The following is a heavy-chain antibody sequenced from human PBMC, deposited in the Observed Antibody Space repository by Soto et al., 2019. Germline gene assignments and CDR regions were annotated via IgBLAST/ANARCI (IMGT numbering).Heavy chain of an antibody. CDR1: GFTCTSYA. CDR2: ISGCGGST. V-gene: IGHV3-23*01. J-gene: IGHJ4*02. Sequence: GGSLRLSWAASGFTCTSYAMSWVRKATGKGLEWVSTISGCGGSTYYSDSVKGRFIISRDNSKNTLYLQMNSLRAEDTAVYYCARDGVGGTTFFGYLDYWGQGTLVTVSS. CDR3: ARDGVGGTTFFGYLDY. D-gene: IGHD1-26*01.